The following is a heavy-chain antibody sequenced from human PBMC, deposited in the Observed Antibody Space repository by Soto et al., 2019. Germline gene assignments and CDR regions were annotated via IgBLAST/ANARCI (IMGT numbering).Heavy chain of an antibody. D-gene: IGHD3-10*01. J-gene: IGHJ4*02. CDR2: IEPSDSYT. CDR1: GYSFTSYW. CDR3: ARLRVWLGELLTY. Sequence: EVQLVQSGAEVKKPGESLRISWKGSGYSFTSYWISGVRQMPGKGLEWMGRIEPSDSYTNYSPSFQGHVTISADKSISTANLQWSSLKASYTAMYYCARLRVWLGELLTYWGQGTLVTVSS. V-gene: IGHV5-10-1*01.